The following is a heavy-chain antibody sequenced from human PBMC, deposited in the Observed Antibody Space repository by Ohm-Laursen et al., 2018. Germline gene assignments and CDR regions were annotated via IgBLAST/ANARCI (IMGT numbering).Heavy chain of an antibody. Sequence: SLRLSCAASGFTFSDYYMSWIRQAPGKGLEWLSYISGSSDIIYYGDSVKGRFTISRDSAKNSLYLQMNSLRAEDTAVYYCARPRPDYAAWYFDLWGRGTLVTVSS. J-gene: IGHJ2*01. CDR2: ISGSSDII. V-gene: IGHV3-11*01. CDR3: ARPRPDYAAWYFDL. CDR1: GFTFSDYY. D-gene: IGHD4-17*01.